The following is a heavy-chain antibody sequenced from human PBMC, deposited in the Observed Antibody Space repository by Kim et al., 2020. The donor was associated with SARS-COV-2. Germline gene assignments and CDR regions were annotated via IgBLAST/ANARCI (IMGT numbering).Heavy chain of an antibody. CDR2: IGTAGDT. V-gene: IGHV3-13*01. Sequence: GGSLRLSCAASGFTFSSYDMHWVRQATGKGLEWVSAIGTAGDTYYPGSVKGRFTISRENAKNSLYLQMNSLRAGDTAVYYCARGIDRGWDNWFDPWGQGTLVTVSS. J-gene: IGHJ5*02. CDR3: ARGIDRGWDNWFDP. D-gene: IGHD6-19*01. CDR1: GFTFSSYD.